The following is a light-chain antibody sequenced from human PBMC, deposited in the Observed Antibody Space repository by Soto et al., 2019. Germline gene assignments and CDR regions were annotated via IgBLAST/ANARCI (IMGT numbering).Light chain of an antibody. V-gene: IGKV3-15*01. CDR2: GAS. Sequence: EIVMTQSPATLSVSPGERVTLSCRASQSVSSYLAWYQQTPGQAPSLLIFGASTRANGFPARFSGSGSGTEFTLTISNLQSEDFAVYYCQQYNNWPRTIGQGTKVEIK. CDR3: QQYNNWPRT. J-gene: IGKJ1*01. CDR1: QSVSSY.